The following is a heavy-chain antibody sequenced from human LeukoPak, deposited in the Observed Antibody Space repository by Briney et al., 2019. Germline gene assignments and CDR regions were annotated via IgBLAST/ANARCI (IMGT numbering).Heavy chain of an antibody. CDR3: ARDQGRAYYFDY. CDR2: INPNSGGT. V-gene: IGHV1-2*02. Sequence: ASVKASCKASGYTFTGYYMHWVRQAPGQGLEWMGWINPNSGGTNYAQKFQGRVTMTRDTSISTAYMELSRLRSDDTAVYYCARDQGRAYYFDYWGQGTLVTVSS. J-gene: IGHJ4*02. D-gene: IGHD2-15*01. CDR1: GYTFTGYY.